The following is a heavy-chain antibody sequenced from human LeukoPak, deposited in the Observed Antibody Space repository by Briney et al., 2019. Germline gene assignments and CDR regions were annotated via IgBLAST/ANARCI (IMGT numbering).Heavy chain of an antibody. D-gene: IGHD6-19*01. J-gene: IGHJ4*02. CDR1: GGAIRSKSYY. V-gene: IGHV4-39*02. Sequence: PSETLSLTCTVSGGAIRSKSYYWGWIRQRPGKGLEWIGSVYYTGNTYYNPSLKSRVTISLDTSKNHFSLNLSSVTAADTAVYFCASSTSGWYNGNDYWGQGTLVTVSS. CDR2: VYYTGNT. CDR3: ASSTSGWYNGNDY.